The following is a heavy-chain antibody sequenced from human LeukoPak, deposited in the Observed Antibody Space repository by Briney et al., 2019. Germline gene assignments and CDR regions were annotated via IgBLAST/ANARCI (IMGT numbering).Heavy chain of an antibody. V-gene: IGHV1-18*01. J-gene: IGHJ4*02. CDR2: ISASNGNT. D-gene: IGHD1-7*01. CDR1: GYTLTRYG. CDR3: ARDHSNWNYAPDF. Sequence: AASVKVSCKASGYTLTRYGISWVRQAPGQGLQWLGWISASNGNTNYAQKFRDRVTMSTDTSTGTAYLDVRSLTSDDTAVYYCARDHSNWNYAPDFWGQGTLVIVSS.